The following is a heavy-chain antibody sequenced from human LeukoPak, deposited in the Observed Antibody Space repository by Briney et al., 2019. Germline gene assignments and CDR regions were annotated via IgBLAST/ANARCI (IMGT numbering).Heavy chain of an antibody. D-gene: IGHD3-10*01. CDR3: ARGLETMVRGVISPDLDY. CDR2: IFYSGNT. V-gene: IGHV4-31*03. J-gene: IGHJ4*02. Sequence: NTSETLSLTCTVSGGSISSGAYYWSWIRQHPGKGLEWIGYIFYSGNTYYNPSLKSRVTISVDTSKNQFSLKLSSVTAADTAVYYCARGLETMVRGVISPDLDYWGQGTLVTVSS. CDR1: GGSISSGAYY.